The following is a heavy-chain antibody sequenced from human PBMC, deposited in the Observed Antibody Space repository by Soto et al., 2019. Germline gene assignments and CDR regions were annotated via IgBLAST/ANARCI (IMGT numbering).Heavy chain of an antibody. CDR2: INHSGST. CDR3: AREGRVGRYYYYGMDV. V-gene: IGHV4-34*01. Sequence: PSETLSLTCAVYGGSFSGYYWSWIRQPPGKGLEWIGEINHSGSTNYNPSLKSRVTISVDTSKNQFSLKLSSVTAADTAVYYCAREGRVGRYYYYGMDVWGQGTTVTVSS. D-gene: IGHD1-26*01. J-gene: IGHJ6*02. CDR1: GGSFSGYY.